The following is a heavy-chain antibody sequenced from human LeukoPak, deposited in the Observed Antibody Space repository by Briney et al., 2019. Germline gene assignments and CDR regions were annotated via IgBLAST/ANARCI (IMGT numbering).Heavy chain of an antibody. V-gene: IGHV4-59*11. Sequence: SETLSLTCIVSGGSINNHYWTWIRQTPGKGLEWIGDIHYTGTTKYNPSLKSRVTISIDTSKNQFSLELSSVTAADTAVYYCAQVGASYYYMDVWGKGTTVTVSS. CDR2: IHYTGTT. D-gene: IGHD1-26*01. CDR1: GGSINNHY. CDR3: AQVGASYYYMDV. J-gene: IGHJ6*03.